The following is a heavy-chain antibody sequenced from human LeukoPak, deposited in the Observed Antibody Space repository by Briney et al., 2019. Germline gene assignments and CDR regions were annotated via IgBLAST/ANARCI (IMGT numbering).Heavy chain of an antibody. V-gene: IGHV3-7*03. CDR2: MKQDGSER. J-gene: IGHJ4*02. CDR1: GFTFSNYW. CDR3: AKESYSSGWYLNHFDY. Sequence: GGSLSLSCSASGFTFSNYWMSWVRQAPGKGLEWVANMKQDGSERYYVDSVKGRFTISRDNAKNSLYLQLYSLRAEDTAVYYCAKESYSSGWYLNHFDYWGQGTLVTVSS. D-gene: IGHD6-19*01.